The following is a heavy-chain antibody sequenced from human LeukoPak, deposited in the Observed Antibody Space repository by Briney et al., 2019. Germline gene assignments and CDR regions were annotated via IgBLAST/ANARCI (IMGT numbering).Heavy chain of an antibody. V-gene: IGHV3-30-3*01. CDR3: ASREGRSSTSCSYYFDY. CDR1: GFTFSSYA. CDR2: ISYDGSNK. Sequence: GGSLRLSCAASGFTFSSYAMHWVRQAPGKGLEWVAVISYDGSNKYYADSVKGRFTISRDNSKNTLYLQMNSLRAEDTAVYYCASREGRSSTSCSYYFDYWGQGTLVTVSS. D-gene: IGHD2-2*01. J-gene: IGHJ4*02.